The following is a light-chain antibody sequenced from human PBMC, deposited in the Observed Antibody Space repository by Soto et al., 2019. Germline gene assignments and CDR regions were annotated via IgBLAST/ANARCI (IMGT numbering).Light chain of an antibody. Sequence: DVQMTQSPSTLSASVGDRVTMTCLASQSINNLLAWYQQKPGKAPKFLIYDVSTLESGVPSRFSGSGSGTEFTLTISSLQPEDFATYYCQQCDSYPLTFGGGTKVDIK. CDR3: QQCDSYPLT. J-gene: IGKJ4*01. CDR2: DVS. V-gene: IGKV1-5*01. CDR1: QSINNL.